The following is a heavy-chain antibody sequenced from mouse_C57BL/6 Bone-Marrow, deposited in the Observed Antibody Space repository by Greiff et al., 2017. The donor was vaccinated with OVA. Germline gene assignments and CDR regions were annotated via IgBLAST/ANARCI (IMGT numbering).Heavy chain of an antibody. Sequence: QVQLKESGPELVKPGASVKISCKVSGYTFTDHTIHWMKQRPEQGLEWIGYIYPRDGSTKYNEKFKGKATLTADKSSSTAYMQLNSLTSEDSAVYFCARSGGYYPYFCAMDSWGQGTSVTVSS. CDR2: IYPRDGST. V-gene: IGHV1-78*01. CDR3: ARSGGYYPYFCAMDS. J-gene: IGHJ4*01. CDR1: GYTFTDHT. D-gene: IGHD2-3*01.